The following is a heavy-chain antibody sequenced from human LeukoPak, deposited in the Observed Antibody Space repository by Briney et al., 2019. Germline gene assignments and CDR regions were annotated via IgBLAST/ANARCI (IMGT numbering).Heavy chain of an antibody. J-gene: IGHJ4*02. D-gene: IGHD6-19*01. V-gene: IGHV3-23*01. Sequence: PGGSLRLSCAASGFTSSGYWMHWVRQAPGKGLEWVSAISGSGGSTYYADSVKGRFTISRDNSKNTLYLQMNSLRAEDTAVYYCAKEGVPVAVAGHFDYWGQGTLVTVSS. CDR1: GFTSSGYW. CDR2: ISGSGGST. CDR3: AKEGVPVAVAGHFDY.